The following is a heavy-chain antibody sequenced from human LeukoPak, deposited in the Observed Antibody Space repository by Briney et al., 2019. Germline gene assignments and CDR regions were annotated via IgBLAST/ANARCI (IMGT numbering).Heavy chain of an antibody. J-gene: IGHJ4*02. CDR1: GGTFSSYA. CDR3: ARVEIRNDFWSGYIPNYPN. D-gene: IGHD3-3*01. CDR2: IIPIFGTA. V-gene: IGHV1-69*01. Sequence: GSSVKVSCKASGGTFSSYAISWVRQAPGQGLEWMGGIIPIFGTANYAQKFQGRATITADESTSTAYMELSSLRSEDTAVYYCARVEIRNDFWSGYIPNYPNWGQGTLVTVSS.